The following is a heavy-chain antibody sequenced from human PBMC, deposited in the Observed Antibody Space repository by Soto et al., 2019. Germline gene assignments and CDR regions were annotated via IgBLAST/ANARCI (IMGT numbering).Heavy chain of an antibody. Sequence: PGWSLRLSCAASGFIFTGYNMNWVRQAPVKGLEWVSSISSGSSYIYYADSVKGRFTISRDNAKNSLYLQMNTLRAEDTALYYCARRRAAAGTLTFDYWGQGTRVTVS. CDR2: ISSGSSYI. CDR3: ARRRAAAGTLTFDY. V-gene: IGHV3-21*01. J-gene: IGHJ4*02. D-gene: IGHD6-13*01. CDR1: GFIFTGYN.